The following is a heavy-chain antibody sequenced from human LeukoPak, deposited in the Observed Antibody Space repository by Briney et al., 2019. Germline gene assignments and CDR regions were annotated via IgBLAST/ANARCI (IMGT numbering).Heavy chain of an antibody. V-gene: IGHV3-30*02. CDR1: GFTFSSYG. J-gene: IGHJ5*01. CDR3: AKDWSTDWSNWFDS. D-gene: IGHD3-3*01. Sequence: SGGSLRLSCAASGFTFSSYGMHWVRQAPGKGLEWVAFTRPDGSNKHYGDSVQVRFTISRDNSRNTLYLQMNSLRVEDTAMYYCAKDWSTDWSNWFDSWGPGSLVTVSS. CDR2: TRPDGSNK.